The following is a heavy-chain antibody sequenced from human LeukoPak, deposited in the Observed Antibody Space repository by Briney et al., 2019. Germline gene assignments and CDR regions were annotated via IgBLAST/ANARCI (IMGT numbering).Heavy chain of an antibody. J-gene: IGHJ4*02. V-gene: IGHV4-59*01. CDR3: ARDRGIVPYDY. Sequence: SETLSLTCTVSGGSISSYYWSWIRQPPGKRLEWIGYIYYSGSTNYNPSLKSRVTISVDTSKNQFSLKLIAVTAADTAVYYCARDRGIVPYDYWGQGTLVTVSS. CDR1: GGSISSYY. D-gene: IGHD3-10*01. CDR2: IYYSGST.